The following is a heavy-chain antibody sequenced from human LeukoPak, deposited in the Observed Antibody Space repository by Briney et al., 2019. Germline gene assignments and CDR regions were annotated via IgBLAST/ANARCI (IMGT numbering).Heavy chain of an antibody. D-gene: IGHD3-9*01. Sequence: ASVKVSCKASGGTFSSYAISWVRQAPGQGLEWMGGIIPIFGTANYAQKFQGRVTITADESTSTAYMGLSSLRSEDTAVYYCARDPVGLGYFDRWGKGTTVTVSS. J-gene: IGHJ6*04. CDR2: IIPIFGTA. CDR1: GGTFSSYA. CDR3: ARDPVGLGYFDR. V-gene: IGHV1-69*13.